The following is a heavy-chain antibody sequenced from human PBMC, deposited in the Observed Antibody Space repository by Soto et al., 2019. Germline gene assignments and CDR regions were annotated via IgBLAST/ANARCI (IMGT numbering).Heavy chain of an antibody. CDR3: AKDLSSGWSNFDY. D-gene: IGHD6-19*01. CDR1: GFTFSSYA. V-gene: IGHV3-23*01. Sequence: GGSLRLSCAASGFTFSSYAMSWVRQAPGKGLEWVSAISGSGGSTYYADSVKGRFTISRDNSKNTLYLQMNSLRAEDMAVYYCAKDLSSGWSNFDYWGQGTLVTVSS. CDR2: ISGSGGST. J-gene: IGHJ4*02.